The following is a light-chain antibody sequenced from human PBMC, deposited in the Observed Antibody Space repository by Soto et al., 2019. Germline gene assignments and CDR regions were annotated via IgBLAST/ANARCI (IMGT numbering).Light chain of an antibody. J-gene: IGKJ4*01. CDR3: QQYYSGPVT. V-gene: IGKV4-1*01. Sequence: DIVMTQSPDSLAVSLGERATINCKSSQSVLYSSNNKNYLAWYQQKAGQPPKLLIYWASTRESGVPERFSGSGSGTDFTLTISTLQAEDVAVYYCQQYYSGPVTFGGGTKVEIK. CDR2: WAS. CDR1: QSVLYSSNNKNY.